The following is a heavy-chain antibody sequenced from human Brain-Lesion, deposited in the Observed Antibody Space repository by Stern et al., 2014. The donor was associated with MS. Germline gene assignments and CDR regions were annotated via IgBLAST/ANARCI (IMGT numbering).Heavy chain of an antibody. V-gene: IGHV1-2*04. CDR1: GYTFTGYY. CDR2: INPKSGGT. D-gene: IGHD3-22*01. J-gene: IGHJ4*02. Sequence: VQLVESGAEVKKPGASVKVSCKASGYTFTGYYMHWVRQAPGQGLEGMGWINPKSGGTNYAQKFQGWVTMTRDTSINTAYMELSRLRSDDTAVYYCATYYYDSTGYNDFWGQGTLGTVSS. CDR3: ATYYYDSTGYNDF.